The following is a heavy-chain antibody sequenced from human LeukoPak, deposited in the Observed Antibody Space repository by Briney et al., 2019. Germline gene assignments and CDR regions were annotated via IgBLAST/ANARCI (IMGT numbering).Heavy chain of an antibody. CDR1: GFTLDDYA. J-gene: IGHJ4*02. CDR2: ISWNSGSI. Sequence: GGSLRLSCAASGFTLDDYAMHWVRQAPGKGLEWVSGISWNSGSIGYADSVKGRFTISRDNAKNSLYLQMNSLRAEDTALYYCAKALDGYYYFDYWGQGTLVTVSS. D-gene: IGHD3-22*01. CDR3: AKALDGYYYFDY. V-gene: IGHV3-9*01.